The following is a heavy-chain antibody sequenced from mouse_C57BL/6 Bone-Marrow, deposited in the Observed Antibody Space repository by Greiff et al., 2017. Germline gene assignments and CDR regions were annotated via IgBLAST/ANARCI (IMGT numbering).Heavy chain of an antibody. J-gene: IGHJ3*01. CDR1: GFTFSSYG. Sequence: EVKLMESGGDLVKPGGSLKLSCAASGFTFSSYGMSWVRQTPDKRLEWVATISSGGSYTYYPDSVKGRFTISRDNAKNTLYLQMSSLKSEDTAMYYCSIDGYHVAFAYWGQGTLVTVSA. CDR3: SIDGYHVAFAY. D-gene: IGHD2-3*01. CDR2: ISSGGSYT. V-gene: IGHV5-6*01.